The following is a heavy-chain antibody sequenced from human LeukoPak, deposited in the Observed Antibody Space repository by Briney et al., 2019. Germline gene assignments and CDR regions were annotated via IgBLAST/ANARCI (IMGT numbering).Heavy chain of an antibody. D-gene: IGHD2-2*01. CDR3: ARGYCSCTSCYGDY. Sequence: GESLKISCKGSGYNFTNYWIGWVRQMPGKGLEWMGIIYPGDSDTRYSPSFQGQVTISADKSISTAYLQRSSLKASDTAMYYCARGYCSCTSCYGDYWGQGTLVIVSS. CDR1: GYNFTNYW. J-gene: IGHJ4*02. CDR2: IYPGDSDT. V-gene: IGHV5-51*01.